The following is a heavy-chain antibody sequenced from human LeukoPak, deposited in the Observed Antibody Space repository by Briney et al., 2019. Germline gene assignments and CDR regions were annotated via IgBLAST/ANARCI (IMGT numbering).Heavy chain of an antibody. V-gene: IGHV4-39*07. CDR1: GASIRSSAGYR. Sequence: PSEPLSLTCAVSGASIRSSAGYRWGWIRQPPGKGLEWIGQISYDGRREYNPSLRSRVTISLDTSKNQFSSKMTSVTAADAAVFYCARLHPNGPDEYWGRGTLVTVSS. D-gene: IGHD2-8*01. J-gene: IGHJ4*02. CDR3: ARLHPNGPDEY. CDR2: ISYDGRR.